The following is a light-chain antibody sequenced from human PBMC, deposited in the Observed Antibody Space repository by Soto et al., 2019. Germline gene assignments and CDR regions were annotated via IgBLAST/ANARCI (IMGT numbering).Light chain of an antibody. CDR2: EVS. V-gene: IGLV2-8*01. CDR1: SSDVGAYKY. Sequence: QSVLTQPPSASGSPGQSVTISCTGTSSDVGAYKYVSWYQQYPRKAPKLMIYEVSKRPSGVPDRFSGSKSGNTASLTVSGLQAEDEADYYCTSYVGSNIWVFGGGTKLNVL. J-gene: IGLJ3*02. CDR3: TSYVGSNIWV.